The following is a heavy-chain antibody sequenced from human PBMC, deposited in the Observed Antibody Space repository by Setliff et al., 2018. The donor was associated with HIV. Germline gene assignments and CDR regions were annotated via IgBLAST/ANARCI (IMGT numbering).Heavy chain of an antibody. V-gene: IGHV3-21*05. CDR1: GFTFSSHS. CDR3: ARELVGATNPLDY. D-gene: IGHD1-26*01. Sequence: GGSLRLSCAASGFTFSSHSMDWVRQAPGKGLEWVSYIGSGSSLKSYADSVKGRFTISRDNAKNLPYLDMRSLRVDDTAVYYCARELVGATNPLDYWGQGTVVTVSS. CDR2: IGSGSSLK. J-gene: IGHJ4*02.